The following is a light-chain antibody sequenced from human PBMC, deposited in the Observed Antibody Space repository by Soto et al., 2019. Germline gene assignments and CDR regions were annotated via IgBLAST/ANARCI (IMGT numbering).Light chain of an antibody. J-gene: IGKJ5*01. Sequence: VLTQSPGALSLSPGERASLSCKSSQSVSSSTVAWYQQKPGQAPRLLIYDGSSRVTGIPDRFSGSGSGTDCTLTINRLEPEDVTVYFCQQYGASPITLGQGTRLEIK. CDR3: QQYGASPIT. CDR1: QSVSSST. CDR2: DGS. V-gene: IGKV3-20*01.